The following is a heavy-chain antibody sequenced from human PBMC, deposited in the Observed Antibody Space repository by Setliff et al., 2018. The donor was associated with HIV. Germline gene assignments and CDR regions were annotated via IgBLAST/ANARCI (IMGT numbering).Heavy chain of an antibody. CDR2: IYYSGST. D-gene: IGHD6-19*01. CDR3: ARGRRSSGWYVYH. Sequence: ASETLSLTCAVSGYSISSSHWWGWIRQPPGKGLEWIGYIYYSGSTNYNPSLKRRVTISVDTSKNQFSLKLSSVTAADTAVYYCARGRRSSGWYVYHWGQGTLVTVSS. CDR1: GYSISSSHW. V-gene: IGHV4-28*03. J-gene: IGHJ1*01.